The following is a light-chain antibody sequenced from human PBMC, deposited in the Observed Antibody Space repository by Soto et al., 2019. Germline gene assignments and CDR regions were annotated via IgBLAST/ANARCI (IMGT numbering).Light chain of an antibody. CDR2: RAS. CDR3: QQYKNWPPTYT. Sequence: EIVMLQSPATLSLSPGERATLSCRASQSVDSNLAWYQQKPGQPPRLLIYRASAMDTGVPARFSGSGSGTDYTLTIRSLQSDDFAVYYCQQYKNWPPTYTFGQGTKLEI. CDR1: QSVDSN. J-gene: IGKJ2*01. V-gene: IGKV3-15*01.